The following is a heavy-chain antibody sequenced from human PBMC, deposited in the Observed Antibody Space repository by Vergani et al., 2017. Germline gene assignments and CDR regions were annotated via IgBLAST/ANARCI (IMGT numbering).Heavy chain of an antibody. Sequence: QLQLQESGPGLVKPSETLSLTCTVSGGSISSSSYYWGWIRQPPGKGLEWIGSIYYSGSTYYNPSLKSRVTISVDTSKNQFSLKLSSVPAADTAVYYCARGSHSDDRDPTELLHADNWFDPWGQGTLVTVSS. CDR3: ARGSHSDDRDPTELLHADNWFDP. CDR1: GGSISSSSYY. J-gene: IGHJ5*02. V-gene: IGHV4-39*07. D-gene: IGHD2-15*01. CDR2: IYYSGST.